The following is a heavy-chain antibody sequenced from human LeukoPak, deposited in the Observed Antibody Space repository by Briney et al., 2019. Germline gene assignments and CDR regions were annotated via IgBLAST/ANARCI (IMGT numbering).Heavy chain of an antibody. Sequence: GGSLRLSCAASGFTFSDYYMSWIRQAPGKGLEWVSYISSSGSTIYYADCVKGRFTISRDNAKNSLYLQMNSLRAEDTAVYYCARAVGIVVVPAPFDPWGQGTLVTVSS. J-gene: IGHJ5*02. V-gene: IGHV3-11*04. CDR2: ISSSGSTI. CDR3: ARAVGIVVVPAPFDP. D-gene: IGHD2-2*01. CDR1: GFTFSDYY.